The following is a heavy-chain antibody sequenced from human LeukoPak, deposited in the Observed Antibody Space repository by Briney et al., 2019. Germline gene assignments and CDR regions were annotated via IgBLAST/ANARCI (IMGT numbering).Heavy chain of an antibody. CDR1: GGSFSGYY. J-gene: IGHJ5*02. CDR3: ARGRGPFDP. Sequence: KPSETLSLTCAAYGGSFSGYYWSWIRQPPGKGLEWIGEINHSGSTNYNPSLKSRVTISVDTSKNQFSLKLSSVTAADTAVYYCARGRGPFDPWGQGTLVTVSS. V-gene: IGHV4-34*01. CDR2: INHSGST. D-gene: IGHD3-10*01.